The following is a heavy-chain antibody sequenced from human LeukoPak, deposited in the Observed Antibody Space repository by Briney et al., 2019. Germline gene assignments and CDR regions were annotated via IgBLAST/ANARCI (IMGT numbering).Heavy chain of an antibody. CDR2: INHSGST. J-gene: IGHJ4*02. D-gene: IGHD3-16*01. CDR1: GGSFSGYY. V-gene: IGHV4-34*01. CDR3: ARGHGDYGDY. Sequence: ETLSLTCAVYGGSFSGYYWSWIRQPPGKGLEWIGEINHSGSTNYNPSLKSRVTISVDTSKNQFSLKLSSVTAADTAVYYCARGHGDYGDYWGQGTLVTVSS.